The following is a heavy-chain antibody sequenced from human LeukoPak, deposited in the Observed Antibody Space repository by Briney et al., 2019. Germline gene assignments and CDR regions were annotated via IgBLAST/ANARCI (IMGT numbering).Heavy chain of an antibody. CDR3: ARPYYYDSRIDP. D-gene: IGHD3-22*01. V-gene: IGHV4-30-4*01. Sequence: PSETLSLTCAVYGGSFSGYYWSWIRQPPGKGLEWIGYMYSSGSTYYNPSLKSRATISVDTSKNQFSLKLSSVTAADTAVYYCARPYYYDSRIDPWGQGTLVTVSS. J-gene: IGHJ5*02. CDR1: GGSFSGYY. CDR2: MYSSGST.